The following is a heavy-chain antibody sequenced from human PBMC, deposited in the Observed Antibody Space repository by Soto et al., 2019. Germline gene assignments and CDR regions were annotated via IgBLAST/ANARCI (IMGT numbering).Heavy chain of an antibody. D-gene: IGHD2-15*01. CDR1: GYTFTSYA. CDR2: INAGNGNT. J-gene: IGHJ3*02. V-gene: IGHV1-3*01. CDR3: LCDLMLYCSGGSCYCDAFDI. Sequence: ASVKVSCKASGYTFTSYAMHWVRQAPGQRLEWMGWINAGNGNTKYSQKFQGRVTITRDTSASTAYMELSSLRSEDTTVYFCLCDLMLYCSGGSCYCDAFDIWGQGTMVTVSS.